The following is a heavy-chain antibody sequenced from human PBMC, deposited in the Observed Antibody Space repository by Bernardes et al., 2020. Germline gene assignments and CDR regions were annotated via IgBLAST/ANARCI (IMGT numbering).Heavy chain of an antibody. CDR2: INEHGTIT. CDR1: GFTFSSYW. Sequence: GGSLRLSCAASGFTFSSYWMHWVRQVPGKGLECVSRINEHGTITYYADSVKGRFTISRDNAKNTLFLQMSSLRAEDTGTYYCERDVAGREHFCGRATQVTFSS. J-gene: IGHJ4*01. V-gene: IGHV3-74*01. D-gene: IGHD3-10*01. CDR3: ERDVAGREHF.